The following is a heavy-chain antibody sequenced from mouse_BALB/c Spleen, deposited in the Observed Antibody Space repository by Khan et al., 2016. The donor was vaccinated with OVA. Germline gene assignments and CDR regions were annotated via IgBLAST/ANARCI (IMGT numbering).Heavy chain of an antibody. V-gene: IGHV5-15*02. D-gene: IGHD1-2*01. CDR1: GFTFSDYG. Sequence: EVELVESGGGLVQPGGSRKLSCAASGFTFSDYGMAWVRQAPGKGPEWVAFISDLAYTFYYADTVTGRFTLSRENAKNTLYLEMISLRSGDTAMYYCARGGGTAPFAYWGQGTLVTVSA. CDR2: ISDLAYTF. J-gene: IGHJ3*01. CDR3: ARGGGTAPFAY.